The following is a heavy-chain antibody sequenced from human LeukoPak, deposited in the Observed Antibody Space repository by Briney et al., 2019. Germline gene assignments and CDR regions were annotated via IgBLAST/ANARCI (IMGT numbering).Heavy chain of an antibody. CDR3: ARGRFRYSYGYIWVFDY. D-gene: IGHD5-18*01. Sequence: GASVTVSCKASGGTFTSYDINWVRQATGQGLEWMGWMNPNSGNTGYAQKFQGRVTITRNTSISTAYMELSSLRSEDTAVYYCARGRFRYSYGYIWVFDYWGQGTLVTVSS. CDR1: GGTFTSYD. J-gene: IGHJ4*02. V-gene: IGHV1-8*03. CDR2: MNPNSGNT.